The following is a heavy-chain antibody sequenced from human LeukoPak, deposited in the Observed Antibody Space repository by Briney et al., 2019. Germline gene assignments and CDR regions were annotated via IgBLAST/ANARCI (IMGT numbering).Heavy chain of an antibody. D-gene: IGHD2-2*01. Sequence: GASVKVSCKASGYTFTGYYMHWVRQAPGQGLEWMGWINPNSGGTNYAQKFQGRVTMTRDTSISTAYMELSWLRSDDTAVYYCARVRGYCSSTRCYYYYMDVWGKGTTVTVSS. V-gene: IGHV1-2*02. CDR3: ARVRGYCSSTRCYYYYMDV. CDR2: INPNSGGT. J-gene: IGHJ6*03. CDR1: GYTFTGYY.